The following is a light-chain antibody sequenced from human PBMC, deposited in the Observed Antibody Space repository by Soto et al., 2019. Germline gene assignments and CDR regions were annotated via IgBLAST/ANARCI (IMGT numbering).Light chain of an antibody. Sequence: EIALTQSPATLSLSPRDRATLSCMASQSVSSYLAWYQQKPGQAPRLLIYDASNRATGIPARFSGSGSGTDFTLTISSLEPEDFAVYYCQQRSNGPPITVGQGTRLDI. J-gene: IGKJ5*01. CDR1: QSVSSY. CDR2: DAS. CDR3: QQRSNGPPIT. V-gene: IGKV3-11*01.